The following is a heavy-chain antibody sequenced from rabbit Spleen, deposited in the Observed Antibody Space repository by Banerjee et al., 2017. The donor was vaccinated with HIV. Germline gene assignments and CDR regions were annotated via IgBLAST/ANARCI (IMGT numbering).Heavy chain of an antibody. CDR1: GFSFSDRDV. V-gene: IGHV1S40*01. J-gene: IGHJ4*01. D-gene: IGHD1-1*01. Sequence: QSLEESGGDLVKPGGSLTLTCKASGFSFSDRDVMCWVRQAPGKGLEWIACINTATGKAVYASWAKGRFTISRTSSTTVTLRMTSLTAADRAAYFCARDLVGVIGWNFYLWGQGTLVTVS. CDR2: INTATGKA. CDR3: ARDLVGVIGWNFYL.